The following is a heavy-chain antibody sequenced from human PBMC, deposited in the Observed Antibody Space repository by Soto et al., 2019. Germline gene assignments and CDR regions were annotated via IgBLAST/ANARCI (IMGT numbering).Heavy chain of an antibody. CDR2: FDPEDGER. CDR1: GKTLTELS. J-gene: IGHJ4*02. Sequence: QVHLVQSGAEVRKPGASVKVSCEVYGKTLTELSRHWVRQAPGKGLEWVGGFDPEDGERIYAQSFQGRVSMAEDTSTSTAYLELSSLRTEDTAVYYCTSRLSAWYGLYYFHYWGQGTLVTVSS. V-gene: IGHV1-24*01. CDR3: TSRLSAWYGLYYFHY. D-gene: IGHD6-13*01.